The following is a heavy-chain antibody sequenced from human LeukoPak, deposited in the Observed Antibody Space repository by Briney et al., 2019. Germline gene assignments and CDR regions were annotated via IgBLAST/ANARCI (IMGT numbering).Heavy chain of an antibody. CDR1: GGSVSSGSYY. Sequence: KTSETLSLTCTVSGGSVSSGSYYWSWIRQPPGKGLEWIGYIYYSGSANYNPSLKSRVTISVDTSKNQFSLKLSSVTAADTAVYYCARWPSGSGSYYDYYYGMDVWGQGTTVTVSS. CDR3: ARWPSGSGSYYDYYYGMDV. CDR2: IYYSGSA. J-gene: IGHJ6*02. V-gene: IGHV4-61*01. D-gene: IGHD3-10*01.